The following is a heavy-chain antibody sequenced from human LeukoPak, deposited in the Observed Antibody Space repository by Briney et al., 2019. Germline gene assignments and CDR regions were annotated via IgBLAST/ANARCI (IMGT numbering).Heavy chain of an antibody. V-gene: IGHV6-1*01. Sequence: SQTLSLTCAISGDSVSSNSAAWNWIRQSPSRGLEWLGRTYYRSKCYNDYAVSVKSRITINPDTSKNQFSLRLNSVTPEDTAVYYCARDLYYYDSSGKAPVYDAFDIWGQGTMVTVSS. J-gene: IGHJ3*02. CDR2: TYYRSKCYN. D-gene: IGHD3-22*01. CDR1: GDSVSSNSAA. CDR3: ARDLYYYDSSGKAPVYDAFDI.